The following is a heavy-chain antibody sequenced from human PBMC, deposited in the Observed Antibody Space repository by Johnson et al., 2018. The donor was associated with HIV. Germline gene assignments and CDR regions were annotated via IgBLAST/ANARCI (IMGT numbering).Heavy chain of an antibody. D-gene: IGHD1-1*01. CDR3: ATPTGSDAFDI. CDR2: ISYDGSNK. Sequence: QVLLVESGGDVVQPGRSLRLSCAASGFTFSSYAMHWVRQAPGKGLEWVAVISYDGSNKYYADSVKGRFTISRDNSKNTLYLQMNSLRAEDTAVYYCATPTGSDAFDIWGQGTMVTVSS. J-gene: IGHJ3*02. V-gene: IGHV3-30*04. CDR1: GFTFSSYA.